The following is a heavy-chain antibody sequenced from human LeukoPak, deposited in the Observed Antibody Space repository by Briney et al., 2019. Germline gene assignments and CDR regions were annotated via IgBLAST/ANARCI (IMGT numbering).Heavy chain of an antibody. J-gene: IGHJ4*02. CDR1: GFTFSSYS. Sequence: GRSLRLSCAASGFTFSSYSMNWVRQAPGKGLEWVSYISSSSSTIYYADSVKGRFTISRDNAKNSLYLQMNSLRAEEAAVYYCASNWGPLDYWGQGTLVTVSS. V-gene: IGHV3-48*01. CDR3: ASNWGPLDY. CDR2: ISSSSSTI. D-gene: IGHD7-27*01.